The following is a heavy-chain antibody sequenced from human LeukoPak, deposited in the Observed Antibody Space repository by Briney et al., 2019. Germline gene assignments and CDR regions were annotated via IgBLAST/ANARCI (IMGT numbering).Heavy chain of an antibody. J-gene: IGHJ4*02. V-gene: IGHV3-23*01. CDR3: AKAVTPVVTRGFDY. D-gene: IGHD4-23*01. Sequence: GGSLRLSCAASGFTFSSYAMSWVRQAPGKGLEWVSSITTSGDSAYYADSVKGRFTISRDNSKNTLYLQMNSLRAEDTAVYYCAKAVTPVVTRGFDYWGQGTLVTVSS. CDR1: GFTFSSYA. CDR2: ITTSGDSA.